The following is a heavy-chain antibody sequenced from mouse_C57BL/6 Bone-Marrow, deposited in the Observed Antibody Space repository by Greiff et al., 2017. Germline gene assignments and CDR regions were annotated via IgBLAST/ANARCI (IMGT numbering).Heavy chain of an antibody. CDR1: GYTFTSYW. D-gene: IGHD1-1*01. Sequence: QVQLQQPGAELVKPGASVKLSCKASGYTFTSYWMHWVKQRPGQGLEWIGMIHPNSGSTNYNEKFKSKATLTVDKSSSTAYMQLSSLTSEDSAVYYCAIVYGSSYGFAYWGQGTLVTVSA. CDR2: IHPNSGST. CDR3: AIVYGSSYGFAY. V-gene: IGHV1-64*01. J-gene: IGHJ3*01.